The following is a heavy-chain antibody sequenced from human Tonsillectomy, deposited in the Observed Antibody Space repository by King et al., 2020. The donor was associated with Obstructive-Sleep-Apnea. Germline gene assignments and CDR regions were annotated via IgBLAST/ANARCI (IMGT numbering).Heavy chain of an antibody. Sequence: QLQESGPGLVKPSETLSLTCTVSGGSISSSSYSWGWIRQPPGKGLECIGNIYYTGTTYYNPSLKSRVTISVDTSKNQVSLKLNSVTAADTAVYYCARGIDGYNAADFDYWGQGTLVTVSS. D-gene: IGHD5-24*01. CDR1: GGSISSSSYS. CDR2: IYYTGTT. CDR3: ARGIDGYNAADFDY. J-gene: IGHJ4*02. V-gene: IGHV4-39*07.